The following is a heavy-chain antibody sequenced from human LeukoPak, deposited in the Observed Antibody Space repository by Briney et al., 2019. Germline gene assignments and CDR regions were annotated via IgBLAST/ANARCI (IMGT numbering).Heavy chain of an antibody. CDR3: ARWSPSGHYDSSGYYSYYYGMDV. V-gene: IGHV4-4*07. D-gene: IGHD3-22*01. J-gene: IGHJ6*02. CDR2: VYSSGSA. Sequence: PSETLSLTCTVSGASIGGSYWSWIRQPAGRGLEWIGRVYSSGSANYNPSLKGRVTMSVDRSKNQFALKMNSVTAADTAVYYCARWSPSGHYDSSGYYSYYYGMDVWGQGTTVTVSS. CDR1: GASIGGSY.